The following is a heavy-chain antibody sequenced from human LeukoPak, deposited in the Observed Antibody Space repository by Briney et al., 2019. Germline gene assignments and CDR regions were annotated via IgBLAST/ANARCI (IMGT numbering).Heavy chain of an antibody. V-gene: IGHV1-24*01. D-gene: IGHD1-26*01. CDR3: TTVGATTGFYN. CDR1: GYTLTELS. J-gene: IGHJ4*02. CDR2: FDPEDGET. Sequence: GASVKVSGRVSGYTLTELSMHWVRQAPGKGLEGLGGFDPEDGETIYAQTFQGRFTMTEETSTDTPYMELSSLTSEDTAVYDCTTVGATTGFYNCGQGTLVTVSS.